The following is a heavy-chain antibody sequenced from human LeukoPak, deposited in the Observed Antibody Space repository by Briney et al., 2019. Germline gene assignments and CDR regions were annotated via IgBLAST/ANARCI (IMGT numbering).Heavy chain of an antibody. Sequence: PGESLRLSCVASGFTVSTNYMTWVRQAPGKGLEWVSLIYSGGSTSYADSVQGRFTISRDNSKNTLYLQMNSLRAEDTAVYYCARGTTVTFGAFDIWGQGTMVTVSS. CDR1: GFTVSTNY. CDR2: IYSGGST. J-gene: IGHJ3*02. V-gene: IGHV3-53*01. D-gene: IGHD4-17*01. CDR3: ARGTTVTFGAFDI.